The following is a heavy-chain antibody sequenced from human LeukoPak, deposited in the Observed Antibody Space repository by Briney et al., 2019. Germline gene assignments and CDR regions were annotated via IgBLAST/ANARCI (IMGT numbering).Heavy chain of an antibody. Sequence: SQTLSLTCALSGDSVSSNSVTWNWVRQSPSRGLEWLGRTYYRSTWYNDYAVSVRGRITVNPDTSKNQFSLHLNSVTPEDTAVYYCARRLTQYDCFDPWGQAILVTVSP. CDR1: GDSVSSNSVT. V-gene: IGHV6-1*01. CDR2: TYYRSTWYN. D-gene: IGHD2-2*01. CDR3: ARRLTQYDCFDP. J-gene: IGHJ5*02.